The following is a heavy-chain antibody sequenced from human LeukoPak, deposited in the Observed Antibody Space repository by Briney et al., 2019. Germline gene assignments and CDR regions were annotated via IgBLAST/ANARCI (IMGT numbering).Heavy chain of an antibody. CDR1: GFTFSSYW. D-gene: IGHD2-2*01. CDR3: ARDCGSTSCLFDY. V-gene: IGHV3-74*01. Sequence: PTGGSLRLSCAASGFTFSSYWMHWVRQAPGKGLVWVSRINTDGSSTSYADSVKGRFTISRDNAKNTLYLQMNSLRAEDTAVYYCARDCGSTSCLFDYWGQGTLVTVSS. J-gene: IGHJ4*02. CDR2: INTDGSST.